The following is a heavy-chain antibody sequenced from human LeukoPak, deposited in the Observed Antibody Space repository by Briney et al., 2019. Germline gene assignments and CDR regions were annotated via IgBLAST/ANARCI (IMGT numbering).Heavy chain of an antibody. CDR1: GGSISSYY. J-gene: IGHJ4*02. V-gene: IGHV4-59*08. CDR2: IYYSGST. CDR3: ARRYCSGGSCYSSLDY. D-gene: IGHD2-15*01. Sequence: SETLSLTCTVSGGSISSYYWSWIRQPPGKGLEWIGFIYYSGSTNYNPSLKSRVTISVDTSKNQFSLQLSSATAADTAVYYCARRYCSGGSCYSSLDYWGQGSLVTVSS.